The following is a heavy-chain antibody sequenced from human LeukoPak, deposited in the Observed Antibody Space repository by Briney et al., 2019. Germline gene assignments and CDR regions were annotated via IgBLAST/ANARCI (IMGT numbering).Heavy chain of an antibody. D-gene: IGHD6-13*01. CDR3: AKDYSSSWYSSGFDY. V-gene: IGHV3-74*01. Sequence: GGSLTLSCAASGFTFSSYWMHWVRQAPGKGLVWVSRINTDGSSTSYADSVKGRFTISRDNAKNSLYLQMNSLRAEDTALYYCAKDYSSSWYSSGFDYWGQGTLVTVSS. CDR2: INTDGSST. CDR1: GFTFSSYW. J-gene: IGHJ4*02.